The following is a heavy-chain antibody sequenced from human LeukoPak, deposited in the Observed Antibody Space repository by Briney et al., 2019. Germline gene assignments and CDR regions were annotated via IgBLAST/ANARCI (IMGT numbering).Heavy chain of an antibody. CDR1: GGSMSGFY. Sequence: SSETLSLTCTVSGGSMSGFYWSWLRQPAGKGLEWIGRLYVSGTTTYNPSLKSRVTMSVEPSKNQSSLNLTSVTAADTAVYYCAKDRAARNGMDVWGHGTTVTVSS. CDR2: LYVSGTT. CDR3: AKDRAARNGMDV. J-gene: IGHJ6*02. D-gene: IGHD6-6*01. V-gene: IGHV4-4*07.